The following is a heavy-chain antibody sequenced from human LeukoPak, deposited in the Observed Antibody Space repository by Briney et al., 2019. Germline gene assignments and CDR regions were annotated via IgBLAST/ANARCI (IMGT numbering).Heavy chain of an antibody. CDR1: GGSLSSYY. CDR3: ARIAHDSDTWTHWDY. D-gene: IGHD3-22*01. CDR2: IYSSENN. Sequence: PSETLSLTCTVSGGSLSSYYWSWIRQPAGKGLEWIGHIYSSENNNYNPSLKRRATLSIDASKNQFSLKLKSVTAADTATYYCARIAHDSDTWTHWDYWGQGILVIVSS. J-gene: IGHJ4*02. V-gene: IGHV4-4*07.